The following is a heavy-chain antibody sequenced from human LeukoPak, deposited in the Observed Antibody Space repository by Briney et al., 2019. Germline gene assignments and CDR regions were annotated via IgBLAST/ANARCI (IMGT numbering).Heavy chain of an antibody. V-gene: IGHV3-73*01. CDR1: GFTFSGSA. Sequence: GGSLRLSRAASGFTFSGSAMHWVRQASGKGLEWLGRIRSKADSYTTAYAASVEGRFIVSRDDSKNTAYLQMNSLKTEDTAVYYCRAAADLNDYWGQGTLVTVSS. J-gene: IGHJ4*02. D-gene: IGHD6-13*01. CDR2: IRSKADSYTT. CDR3: RAAADLNDY.